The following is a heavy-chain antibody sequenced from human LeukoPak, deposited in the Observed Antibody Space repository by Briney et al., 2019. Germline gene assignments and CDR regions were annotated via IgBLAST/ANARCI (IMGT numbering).Heavy chain of an antibody. CDR2: IYYSGST. CDR1: GGSISSSSYY. J-gene: IGHJ4*02. Sequence: SSETLSLTCTVSGGSISSSSYYWGWIRQPPGKGLEWIGSIYYSGSTYYNPSLKSRVTISIDTSKNQFSLKLNSVTAADTAMYYCAKSGGYGLIDYWGQGTLVTVSS. V-gene: IGHV4-39*01. D-gene: IGHD1-26*01. CDR3: AKSGGYGLIDY.